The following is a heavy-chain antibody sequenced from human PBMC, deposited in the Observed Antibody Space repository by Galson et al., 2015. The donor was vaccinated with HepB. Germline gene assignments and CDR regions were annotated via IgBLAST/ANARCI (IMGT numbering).Heavy chain of an antibody. CDR1: GGTFSSYA. CDR3: ARVPAFWSGYLYTYYYYYMDV. J-gene: IGHJ6*03. V-gene: IGHV1-69*13. CDR2: IIPIFGTA. Sequence: SVKVSCKASGGTFSSYAISWVRQAPGQGLEWMGGIIPIFGTANYAQKFQGRVTITADESTSTAYMELSSLRSEDTAVYYCARVPAFWSGYLYTYYYYYMDVWGKGTTVTVSS. D-gene: IGHD3-3*01.